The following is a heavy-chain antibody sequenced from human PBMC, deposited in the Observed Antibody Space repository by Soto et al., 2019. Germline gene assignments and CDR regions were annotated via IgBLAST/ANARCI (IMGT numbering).Heavy chain of an antibody. V-gene: IGHV3-30*18. J-gene: IGHJ4*02. CDR1: GFTFSDYA. Sequence: VQLVESGGGVVQPGRSLRLSCAASGFTFSDYAMHWVRQAPGKGLEWVAVVSHDGRNTHYADSVKGRFTISRDSSKNPVPLEMTSLRAEDTAVYYCAKGRRQWLVTSDFNYGGQGALVTVSS. CDR3: AKGRRQWLVTSDFNY. CDR2: VSHDGRNT. D-gene: IGHD6-19*01.